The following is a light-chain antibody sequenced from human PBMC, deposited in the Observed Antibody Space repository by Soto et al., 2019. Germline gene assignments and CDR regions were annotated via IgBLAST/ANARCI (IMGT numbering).Light chain of an antibody. CDR1: QLISTY. Sequence: DIQMTQSPSSLSASVGARVTISCRASQLISTYLNWYQQKPGTAPRLLISRASSVKSGVPPRFSGSGSGRDFTLTISSLRPEDIATYFCQQSYTSPPWTFGQGTKVEVK. CDR3: QQSYTSPPWT. CDR2: RAS. J-gene: IGKJ1*01. V-gene: IGKV1-39*01.